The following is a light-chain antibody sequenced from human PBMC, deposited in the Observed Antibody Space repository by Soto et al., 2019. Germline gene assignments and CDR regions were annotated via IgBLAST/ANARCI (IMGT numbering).Light chain of an antibody. J-gene: IGLJ1*01. CDR2: DVT. V-gene: IGLV2-11*01. CDR3: CSYTGSYSYV. CDR1: SSDVGGYSY. Sequence: QSALTQPHSVSGSPGQSVTLSCTGTSSDVGGYSYVSWYQQHPGKAPELIIYDVTERPSGVPDRFSGSKSGNTASLTISGLQAEYEADYYCCSYTGSYSYVFGIGTKLTVL.